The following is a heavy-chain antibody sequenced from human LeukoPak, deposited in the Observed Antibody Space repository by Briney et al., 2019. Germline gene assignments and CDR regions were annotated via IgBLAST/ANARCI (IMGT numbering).Heavy chain of an antibody. CDR3: ARCSTAVALDY. CDR1: GGSISSYY. J-gene: IGHJ4*02. D-gene: IGHD6-19*01. Sequence: SETLSLTCTVSGGSISSYYWSWIRQPPGKGLEWIGSVYYSGSTYYNPSLKSRVTMSVDTSRNQFSLKLSSVTAADTAVYYCARCSTAVALDYWGQGTLVTVSS. V-gene: IGHV4-59*04. CDR2: VYYSGST.